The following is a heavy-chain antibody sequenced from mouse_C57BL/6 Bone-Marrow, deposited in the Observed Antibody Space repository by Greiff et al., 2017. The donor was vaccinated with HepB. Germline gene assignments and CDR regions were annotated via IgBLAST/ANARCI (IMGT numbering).Heavy chain of an antibody. Sequence: EVQLQQSGAELVRPGASVKLSCTASGFNIKDDYMHWVKQRPEQGLEWIGWIDPENGDTEDASKFQGKATITADTSSNTASLQLSSLTSEDTAVYYCTTRGDYDRGFAYWGQGTLVTVSA. J-gene: IGHJ3*01. V-gene: IGHV14-4*01. CDR1: GFNIKDDY. CDR3: TTRGDYDRGFAY. CDR2: IDPENGDT. D-gene: IGHD2-4*01.